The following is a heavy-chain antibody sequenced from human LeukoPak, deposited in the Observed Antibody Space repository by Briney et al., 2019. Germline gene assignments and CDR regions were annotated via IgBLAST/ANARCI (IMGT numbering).Heavy chain of an antibody. CDR1: GGSTNVYY. V-gene: IGHV4-59*01. CDR3: ARGGSRSYTSSTLDY. D-gene: IGHD6-6*01. CDR2: ISYSGST. J-gene: IGHJ4*02. Sequence: KTSETLSLTCSVSGGSTNVYYWNWIRHSPGEGLEWIGSISYSGSTNYNPSLKSRVTISMDTSKNRFSLKVSSVIAADTAMYYCARGGSRSYTSSTLDYWGQGTLVTVSS.